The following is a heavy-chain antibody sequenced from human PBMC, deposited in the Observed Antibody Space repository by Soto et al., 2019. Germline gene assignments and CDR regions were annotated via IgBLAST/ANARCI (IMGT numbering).Heavy chain of an antibody. CDR3: ARPGAIETDIVVVPAARSGIHGMDV. Sequence: GASVKVSCKASGGTFSSYAISWVRQAPGQGLEWMGGIIPIFGTANYAQKFQGRVTITADESTSTAYMELSSLRSEDTAVYYCARPGAIETDIVVVPAARSGIHGMDVWGQGTTVTVSS. V-gene: IGHV1-69*13. CDR1: GGTFSSYA. CDR2: IIPIFGTA. J-gene: IGHJ6*02. D-gene: IGHD2-2*01.